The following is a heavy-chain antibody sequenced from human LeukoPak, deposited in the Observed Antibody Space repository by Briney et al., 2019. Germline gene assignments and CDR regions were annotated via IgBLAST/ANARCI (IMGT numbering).Heavy chain of an antibody. Sequence: GGSLRLSCAASGFTFSSYNMNWVRQAPGKGLEWASSISSSSSYIYYADSVKGRFTISRDNAKNSLYLQMNSLRAEDTAVYYCAREANAVAHYWGQGTLVTVSS. CDR2: ISSSSSYI. J-gene: IGHJ4*02. V-gene: IGHV3-21*01. CDR3: AREANAVAHY. CDR1: GFTFSSYN. D-gene: IGHD6-19*01.